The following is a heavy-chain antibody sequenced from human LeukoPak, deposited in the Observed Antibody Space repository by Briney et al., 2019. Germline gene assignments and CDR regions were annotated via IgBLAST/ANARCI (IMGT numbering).Heavy chain of an antibody. CDR3: ARTLTQWELLSDAFDI. CDR2: ISPNSGAT. CDR1: GYSFPDHY. Sequence: ASVKVSCKAYGYSFPDHYIHWVRQAPGQGLGWMGWISPNSGATNYAQKFQGRVTLTRDTSISTAYMQLSRLRSDDTAVYYCARTLTQWELLSDAFDIWGQGTMVTVSS. D-gene: IGHD1-26*01. J-gene: IGHJ3*02. V-gene: IGHV1-2*02.